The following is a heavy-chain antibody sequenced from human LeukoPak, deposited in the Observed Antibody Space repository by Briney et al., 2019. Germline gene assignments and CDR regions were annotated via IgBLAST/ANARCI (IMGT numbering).Heavy chain of an antibody. D-gene: IGHD3-22*01. CDR3: ARDKGDYDSSGSLFVF. J-gene: IGHJ4*02. CDR1: GFTFSRYW. CDR2: IKQDGSEK. V-gene: IGHV3-7*03. Sequence: GGSLRLSRAASGFTFSRYWMSWVRQAPRKGLEWVANIKQDGSEKYYVDSVKGRFTISRDNAKNSLYLQMNYLRAEDTAVYYCARDKGDYDSSGSLFVFGGQGTLVTVSS.